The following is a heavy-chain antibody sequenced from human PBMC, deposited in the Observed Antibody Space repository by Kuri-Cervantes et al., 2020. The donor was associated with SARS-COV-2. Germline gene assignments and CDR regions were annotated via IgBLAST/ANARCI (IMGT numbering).Heavy chain of an antibody. Sequence: GESLKISCAASGFTVSSNEMSWVRQAPGKGLEWVSSISGGSTYYADSVKGRFTISRDNSKNTLYLQMNSLRAEDTAVYYCAKLIWGSYYYYMDVWGKGTTVTVSS. D-gene: IGHD7-27*01. CDR3: AKLIWGSYYYYMDV. CDR1: GFTVSSNE. V-gene: IGHV3-38-3*01. CDR2: ISGGST. J-gene: IGHJ6*03.